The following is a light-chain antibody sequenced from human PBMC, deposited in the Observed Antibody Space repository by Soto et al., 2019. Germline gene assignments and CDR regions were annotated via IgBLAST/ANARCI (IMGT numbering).Light chain of an antibody. CDR2: DVN. CDR3: CSYAGSYV. J-gene: IGLJ1*01. V-gene: IGLV2-11*01. Sequence: QSVLTQPRSVSGSPGQSVTISCTGTSSDVGGYNYVSWYQQHPGKAPKLMIYDVNKRPSGVPDRFSGSKSGNTASLTISGLQAEDEADYYCCSYAGSYVFGTGTKLTVL. CDR1: SSDVGGYNY.